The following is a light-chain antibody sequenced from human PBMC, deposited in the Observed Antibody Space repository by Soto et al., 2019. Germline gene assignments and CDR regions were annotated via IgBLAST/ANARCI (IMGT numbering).Light chain of an antibody. V-gene: IGLV1-44*01. Sequence: QSVLTQPPSASGTPGQRVTISCSGSTSNIGSNTVNWYQQLPGMAPKLLIYTNDQRPSGVPDRFSGSKSGTSASLAISGLQSEDEADYYCAAWDDSPNGRGYVVFGGGTKLTVL. J-gene: IGLJ2*01. CDR1: TSNIGSNT. CDR3: AAWDDSPNGRGYVV. CDR2: TND.